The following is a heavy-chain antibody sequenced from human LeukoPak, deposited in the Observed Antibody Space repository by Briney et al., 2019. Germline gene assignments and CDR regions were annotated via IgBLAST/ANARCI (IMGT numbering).Heavy chain of an antibody. CDR2: INHSGST. J-gene: IGHJ6*03. V-gene: IGHV4-34*01. CDR1: GGSFSGYY. Sequence: SETLSLTCAVYGGSFSGYYWSWIRQPPGKGLEWIGEINHSGSTNYNPSLKSRVTISVDTSKNQFSLKLSSVTAADTAGYYCGGGGGGGHYYYYYMDVWGKGTTVTVSS. CDR3: GGGGGGGHYYYYYMDV. D-gene: IGHD3-16*01.